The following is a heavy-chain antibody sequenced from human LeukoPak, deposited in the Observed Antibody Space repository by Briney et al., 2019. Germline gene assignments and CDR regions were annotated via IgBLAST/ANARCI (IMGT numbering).Heavy chain of an antibody. CDR3: ARFIFGYYGMDV. CDR2: ISWNSGSI. D-gene: IGHD3-10*02. CDR1: GFTFDDYA. Sequence: GGSLRLSCAASGFTFDDYAMHWVRQAPGKGLEWVSGISWNSGSIGYADSVKGRFTISRDNAKNSLYLQINSLRAEDTAVYYCARFIFGYYGMDVWGQGTTVTVSS. J-gene: IGHJ6*02. V-gene: IGHV3-9*01.